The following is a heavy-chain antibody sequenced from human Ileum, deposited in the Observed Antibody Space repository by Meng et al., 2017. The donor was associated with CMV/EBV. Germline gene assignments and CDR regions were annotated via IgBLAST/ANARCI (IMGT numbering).Heavy chain of an antibody. CDR2: ITSEGAGGTI. D-gene: IGHD1-26*01. Sequence: QVPGKGMAWVGRITSEGAGGTIDYAAPLEGRFTISRDDSKNTLHLQINNLKTEDTAVYYCTKGGPLGSYFDYWGQGALVTVSS. V-gene: IGHV3-15*07. J-gene: IGHJ4*02. CDR3: TKGGPLGSYFDY.